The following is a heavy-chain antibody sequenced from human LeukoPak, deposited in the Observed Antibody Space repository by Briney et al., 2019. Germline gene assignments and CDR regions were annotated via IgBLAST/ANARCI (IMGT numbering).Heavy chain of an antibody. CDR2: IYHSGST. D-gene: IGHD2-15*01. Sequence: SETLSLTCTVSGYSIGSGYYWVWIRPPPGKGLEWIGSIYHSGSTYYNPSLKSRVTISVDTSKNQFSLKLSSVTAADTAVYYCARVRMGPYAFDIWGQGTMVTVSS. CDR1: GYSIGSGYY. J-gene: IGHJ3*02. CDR3: ARVRMGPYAFDI. V-gene: IGHV4-38-2*02.